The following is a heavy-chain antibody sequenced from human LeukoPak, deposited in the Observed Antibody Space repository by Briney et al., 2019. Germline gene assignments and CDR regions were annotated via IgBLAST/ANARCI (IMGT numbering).Heavy chain of an antibody. V-gene: IGHV3-21*01. CDR2: ISSSSSYI. D-gene: IGHD3-10*01. Sequence: GGSLRLSCAASGFTFSSYSMHWVRQAPGKGLEWVSSISSSSSYIYYADSVKGRFTISRDNAKNSLYLQMNSLRAEDTAVYYCARDYYGSGSYYPYWGQGTLVTVSS. J-gene: IGHJ4*02. CDR1: GFTFSSYS. CDR3: ARDYYGSGSYYPY.